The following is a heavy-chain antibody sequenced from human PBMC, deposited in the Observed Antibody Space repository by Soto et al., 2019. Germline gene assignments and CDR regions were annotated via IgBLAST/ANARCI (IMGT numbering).Heavy chain of an antibody. CDR3: ARPTAMVTPGRYYSYGMAV. J-gene: IGHJ6*02. D-gene: IGHD5-18*01. V-gene: IGHV1-69*01. CDR2: IIPIFGTA. CDR1: GGTFSSYA. Sequence: HVQLVQSGAEVKKPGSSVKVSCKASGGTFSSYAISWVRHAPGQGLEWMGGIIPIFGTAHYAQKFQGRVTITADESTSTAYMELSSLRSEDTAVYYCARPTAMVTPGRYYSYGMAVWGQGTTVTVSS.